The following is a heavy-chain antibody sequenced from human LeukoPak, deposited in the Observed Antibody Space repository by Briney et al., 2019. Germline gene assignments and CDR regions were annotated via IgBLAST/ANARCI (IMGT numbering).Heavy chain of an antibody. CDR1: GGTFSSYA. CDR2: IIPIFGTA. J-gene: IGHJ4*02. CDR3: ARVPRDYYDSSGYYDY. D-gene: IGHD3-22*01. Sequence: SVKVSCKASGGTFSSYAISWVRQAPGQGLEWMGGIIPIFGTANCAQKFQGRVTITADESTSTAYMELSSLRSEDTAVYYCARVPRDYYDSSGYYDYWGQGTLVTVSS. V-gene: IGHV1-69*13.